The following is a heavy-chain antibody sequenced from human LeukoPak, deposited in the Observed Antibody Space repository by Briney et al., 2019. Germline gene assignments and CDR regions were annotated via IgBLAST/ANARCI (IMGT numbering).Heavy chain of an antibody. V-gene: IGHV3-53*04. J-gene: IGHJ4*02. CDR3: ARESSVSGWYIY. CDR1: GFTVSNSF. CDR2: IYAGGTT. Sequence: PGDSLRLSCAPSGFTVSNSFMGWVHQAPGTGLEGVSGIYAGGTTYYADSVQGRFTISRHNSETTLYLQMNSLRPADTAVYYCARESSVSGWYIYWGQGTLVTVSS. D-gene: IGHD6-19*01.